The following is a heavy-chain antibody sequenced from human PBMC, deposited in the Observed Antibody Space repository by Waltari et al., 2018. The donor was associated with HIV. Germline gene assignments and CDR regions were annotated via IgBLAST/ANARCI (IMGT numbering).Heavy chain of an antibody. J-gene: IGHJ6*02. CDR1: RPRLRLPG. V-gene: IGHV3-30*02. Sequence: QVQLVASGCGVVRRGGVLRRTCASRRPRLRLPGSGCVRQPPGKGLEWLAMIWSNGNNTYYADSVKGRFTTSRDKSNQIMYLQRSSLRPDDSAIYYCAKERADGDFRLTPLDYGMDVWGQGTTVTVAS. CDR2: IWSNGNNT. CDR3: AKERADGDFRLTPLDYGMDV. D-gene: IGHD4-17*01.